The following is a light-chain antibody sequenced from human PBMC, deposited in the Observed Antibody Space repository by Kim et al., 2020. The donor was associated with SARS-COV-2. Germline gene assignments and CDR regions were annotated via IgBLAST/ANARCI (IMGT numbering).Light chain of an antibody. Sequence: EVVLTQSPGTLSLSPGERATLSCRASQRISSSYLAWYQQKPGQAPRLLIYGASTRATAIPDRFSGSGSGTDFTLTISRLEPEDSAMYYCQQYGSSLLTFGGGTKLEIK. CDR2: GAS. CDR1: QRISSSY. V-gene: IGKV3-20*01. CDR3: QQYGSSLLT. J-gene: IGKJ4*01.